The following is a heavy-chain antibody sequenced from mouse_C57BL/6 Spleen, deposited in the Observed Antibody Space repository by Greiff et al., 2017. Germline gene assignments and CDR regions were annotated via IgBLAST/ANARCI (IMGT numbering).Heavy chain of an antibody. CDR1: GYTFTDYY. D-gene: IGHD1-1*01. J-gene: IGHJ1*03. Sequence: VHVKQSGPVLVKPGASVKMSCKASGYTFTDYYMNWVKQSHGKSLEWIGVINPYNGGTSYNQKFKGKATLTVDKSSSTAYMELNSLTSEDSAVYYCARTECITTATGYFDVWGTGTTVTVSS. V-gene: IGHV1-19*01. CDR3: ARTECITTATGYFDV. CDR2: INPYNGGT.